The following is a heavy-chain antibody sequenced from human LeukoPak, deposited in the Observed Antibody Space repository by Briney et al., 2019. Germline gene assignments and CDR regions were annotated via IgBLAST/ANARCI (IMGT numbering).Heavy chain of an antibody. CDR1: GYTFTGYY. D-gene: IGHD2-2*01. J-gene: IGHJ6*03. V-gene: IGHV1-2*06. CDR2: INPNSEGT. CDR3: ARDGQLLMQYYYYYYMDV. Sequence: ASVKVSCKASGYTFTGYYMHWVRQAPEQGLEWMGRINPNSEGTNYAQKLQGRVTMSRDTSLSTAYMELNRLRSDDTAVYYCARDGQLLMQYYYYYYMDVWGKGTTVSVSS.